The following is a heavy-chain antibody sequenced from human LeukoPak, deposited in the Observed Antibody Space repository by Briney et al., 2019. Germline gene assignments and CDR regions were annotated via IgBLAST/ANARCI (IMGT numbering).Heavy chain of an antibody. J-gene: IGHJ4*02. D-gene: IGHD3-22*01. CDR3: VRGNYYDSSGRFDY. V-gene: IGHV5-51*07. CDR1: GYIFTNYW. Sequence: RGESLKISCKGSGYIFTNYWIGWVHQMPGKGLEWMGIIYPGDSDTRYSPSFQGQVTISADKSISTAYLQWSSLKASDTAIYYCVRGNYYDSSGRFDYWGQGTLVTVSS. CDR2: IYPGDSDT.